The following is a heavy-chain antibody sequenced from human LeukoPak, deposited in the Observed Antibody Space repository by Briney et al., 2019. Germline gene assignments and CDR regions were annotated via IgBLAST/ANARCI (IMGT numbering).Heavy chain of an antibody. D-gene: IGHD3-10*01. CDR2: IYYSGST. V-gene: IGHV4-39*01. Sequence: SETLSLTCTVSGGSISSSTYYWGWIRQPPGKGLEWIGSIYYSGSTYYNPSLKSRVTISVDTSKNQFSLKLGSVTAADTAVYYCARRAGPIWFGELSCFDYWGQGTLVTVSS. J-gene: IGHJ4*02. CDR1: GGSISSSTYY. CDR3: ARRAGPIWFGELSCFDY.